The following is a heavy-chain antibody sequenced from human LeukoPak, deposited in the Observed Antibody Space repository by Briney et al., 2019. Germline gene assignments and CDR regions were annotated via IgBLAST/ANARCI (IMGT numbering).Heavy chain of an antibody. Sequence: SETLSLTCAVYGGSFSGYYWTWIRQPPGKGLEWIGEINHGGSPNYNPSLKSRVTISVDTSKNQFSLKLNSVTAADAAVFYCARAPYYDILTGYFRRGNYFDYWGQGTLVTVSS. CDR2: INHGGSP. CDR1: GGSFSGYY. V-gene: IGHV4-34*01. CDR3: ARAPYYDILTGYFRRGNYFDY. D-gene: IGHD3-9*01. J-gene: IGHJ4*02.